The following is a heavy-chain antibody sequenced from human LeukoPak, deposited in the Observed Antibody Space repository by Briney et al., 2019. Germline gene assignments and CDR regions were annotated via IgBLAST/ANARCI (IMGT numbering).Heavy chain of an antibody. V-gene: IGHV1-69*13. CDR2: IIPIFGTA. J-gene: IGHJ4*02. Sequence: SVKVSCKASGGTFSSYAISWVRQAPGQGLEWMGGIIPIFGTANYAQKFQGRVTITADESTSTAYMELSSLRSEDTAVYYCARPGPRWLRNQYYFDYWGQGTLVTVSS. CDR1: GGTFSSYA. D-gene: IGHD5-24*01. CDR3: ARPGPRWLRNQYYFDY.